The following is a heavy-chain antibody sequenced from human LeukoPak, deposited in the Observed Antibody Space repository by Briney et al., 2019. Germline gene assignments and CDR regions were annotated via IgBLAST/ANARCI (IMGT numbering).Heavy chain of an antibody. D-gene: IGHD5-12*01. Sequence: LPGGSLRLSCAASGFTFSSYSMNWVRQAPGKGLEWVSYISSSSSTIYYADSVKGRFTISRDNAKNSLYLQMNSLRAEDTAVYYCARAHVDIVATIYFDYWGQGTLVTVSS. CDR1: GFTFSSYS. CDR3: ARAHVDIVATIYFDY. CDR2: ISSSSSTI. J-gene: IGHJ4*02. V-gene: IGHV3-48*04.